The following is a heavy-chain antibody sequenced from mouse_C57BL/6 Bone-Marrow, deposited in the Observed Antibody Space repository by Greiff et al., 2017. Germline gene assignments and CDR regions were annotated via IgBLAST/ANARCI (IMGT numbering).Heavy chain of an antibody. V-gene: IGHV1-18*01. CDR1: GYTFTDYY. J-gene: IGHJ2*01. CDR2: INPNNGGT. CDR3: ARIYPFDY. D-gene: IGHD2-1*01. Sequence: EVQLQQSGPELVKPGASVKIPCKASGYTFTDYYMDWVKQSHGKSLEWIGDINPNNGGTIYNQKFKGKATLTVDKSSSTAYMELRSLTSEDTAVYYCARIYPFDYWGQGTTLTVSS.